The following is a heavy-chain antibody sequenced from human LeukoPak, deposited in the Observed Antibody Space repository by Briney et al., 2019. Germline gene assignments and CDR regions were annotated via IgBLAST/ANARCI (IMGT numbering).Heavy chain of an antibody. CDR2: INPSGGST. CDR3: AREAAAAPQA. Sequence: ASVKVSCKASGYTFTSYYMHWVRQAPGQGLEWMGIINPSGGSTNYAQKFQGRVTMTGDMSTSTVYMELSSLRSEDTAVYYCAREAAAAPQAWGQGTLVTVSS. V-gene: IGHV1-46*01. CDR1: GYTFTSYY. J-gene: IGHJ5*02. D-gene: IGHD6-13*01.